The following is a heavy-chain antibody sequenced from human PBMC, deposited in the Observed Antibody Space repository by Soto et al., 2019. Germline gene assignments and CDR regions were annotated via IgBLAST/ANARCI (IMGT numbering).Heavy chain of an antibody. V-gene: IGHV1-18*01. CDR2: ISAYNGNT. CDR1: GYTFTSYG. D-gene: IGHD2-2*01. Sequence: ASVKVSCEASGYTFTSYGISWVRQAPGQVLEWMGWISAYNGNTNYAQKLQGRVTMTTDTSTSTAYMELRSLRSDDTAVYYCATRGYCSSTSCYHGAFDIWGQGTMVTVSS. CDR3: ATRGYCSSTSCYHGAFDI. J-gene: IGHJ3*02.